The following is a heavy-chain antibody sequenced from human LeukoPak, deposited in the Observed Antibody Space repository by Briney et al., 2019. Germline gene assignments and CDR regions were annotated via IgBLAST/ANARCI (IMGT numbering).Heavy chain of an antibody. CDR2: ITTGVSTT. CDR1: GFTFTSYN. V-gene: IGHV3-74*03. Sequence: PGGSLRLSCAASGFTFTSYNMHWVRQFSGKGLVWVSRITTGVSTTMYADSVKGRFTISRDNAKNTVHLQMSSLRAEDTAIYYCARGYYGDPVAFDYWGQGTLVTVSS. CDR3: ARGYYGDPVAFDY. D-gene: IGHD3-10*01. J-gene: IGHJ4*02.